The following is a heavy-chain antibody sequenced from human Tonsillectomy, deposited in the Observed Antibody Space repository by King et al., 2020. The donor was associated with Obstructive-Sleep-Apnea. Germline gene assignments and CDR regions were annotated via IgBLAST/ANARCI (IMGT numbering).Heavy chain of an antibody. V-gene: IGHV4-39*01. D-gene: IGHD6-19*01. CDR3: ARHVAGGGDWFDL. CDR1: GGSISSTTYY. Sequence: LPLQESGPGLVKPSETLSLTCTVSGGSISSTTYYWGWIRQPPGKGLEWIGSIYYSGSTYYNPSLKSRVTISEDTSKNQFSLQVNSVTAADTAVYYCARHVAGGGDWFDLWGQGTLATVSS. J-gene: IGHJ5*02. CDR2: IYYSGST.